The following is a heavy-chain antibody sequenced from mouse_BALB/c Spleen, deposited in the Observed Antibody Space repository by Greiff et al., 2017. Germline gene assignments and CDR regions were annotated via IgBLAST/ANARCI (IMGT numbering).Heavy chain of an antibody. J-gene: IGHJ4*01. CDR3: VRLQFISYAMDY. CDR2: IRSKSNNYAT. CDR1: GFTFNTYA. Sequence: EVMLVESGGGLVQPKGSLKLSCAASGFTFNTYAMNWVRQAPGKGLEWVARIRSKSNNYATYYADSVKDRFTISRDDSQSMLYLQMNNLKTEDTAMYYCVRLQFISYAMDYWGQGTSVTVSS. D-gene: IGHD1-1*01. V-gene: IGHV10-1*02.